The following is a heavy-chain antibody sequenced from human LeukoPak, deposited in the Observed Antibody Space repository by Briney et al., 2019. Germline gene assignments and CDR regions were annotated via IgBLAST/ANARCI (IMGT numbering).Heavy chain of an antibody. Sequence: SETLSLTCTVSGGSISSYYWSWIRQPAGKGLEWIWRIYTSGSTNYNPSLQGRVTMSVDTSKNQFSLKLSSVTAADTAEYYCARVNRVQQLVRYYYYMDVWGKGTTVSVSS. CDR3: ARVNRVQQLVRYYYYMDV. CDR2: IYTSGST. V-gene: IGHV4-4*07. CDR1: GGSISSYY. J-gene: IGHJ6*03. D-gene: IGHD6-13*01.